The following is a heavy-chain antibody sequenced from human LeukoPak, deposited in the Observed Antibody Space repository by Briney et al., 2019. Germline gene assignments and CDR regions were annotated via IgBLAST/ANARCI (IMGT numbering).Heavy chain of an antibody. CDR1: GFTFSSYA. CDR2: IGGGGSST. D-gene: IGHD6-19*01. CDR3: AKDRQYNSGWGLYDY. Sequence: GGPLRLSCAASGFTFSSYAMSWVRQSPGKGLEWVSAIGGGGSSTYYADSVKGRFTTSRDNSKSTLYLQMNSLRAEDTAVYYCAKDRQYNSGWGLYDYWGQGSLVTASS. J-gene: IGHJ4*02. V-gene: IGHV3-23*01.